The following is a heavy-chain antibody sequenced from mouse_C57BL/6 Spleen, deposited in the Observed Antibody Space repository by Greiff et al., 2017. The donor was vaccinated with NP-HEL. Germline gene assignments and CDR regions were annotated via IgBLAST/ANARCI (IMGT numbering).Heavy chain of an antibody. D-gene: IGHD2-5*01. Sequence: QVQLKESGPGLVAPSQSLSITCTVSGFSLTSYGVDWVRQPPGKGLEWLGGIWGGGSTTYYSALISRLGISKDNSKSQVVLKMNSLQTDDTAMDYCGKHGKDSNYVAMDYWGQGTSVTVSS. CDR2: IWGGGST. V-gene: IGHV2-9*01. CDR1: GFSLTSYG. J-gene: IGHJ4*01. CDR3: GKHGKDSNYVAMDY.